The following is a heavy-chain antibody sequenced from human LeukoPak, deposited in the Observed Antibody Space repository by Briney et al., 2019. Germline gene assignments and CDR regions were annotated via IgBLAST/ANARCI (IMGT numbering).Heavy chain of an antibody. CDR2: ISGSGGST. CDR1: GFTFSSYA. D-gene: IGHD6-13*01. CDR3: AKIPLSSEYSSSWFDY. V-gene: IGHV3-23*01. Sequence: GGSLRLSCAASGFTFSSYAMSWVRQAPGKGLEWVSAISGSGGSTYYADSVKGRFTISRDNSKNTLYLQMNSLRAEDTAVYYCAKIPLSSEYSSSWFDYWGQGTLVTVSS. J-gene: IGHJ4*02.